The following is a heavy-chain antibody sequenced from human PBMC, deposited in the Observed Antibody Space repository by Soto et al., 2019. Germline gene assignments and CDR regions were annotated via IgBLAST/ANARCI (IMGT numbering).Heavy chain of an antibody. CDR2: INHSGST. D-gene: IGHD2-15*01. V-gene: IGHV4-34*01. Sequence: PSETLSLTCAVFGGSFSGYYWSWIRQPPGKGLEWIGEINHSGSTNYNPALKSRVTISVDTSKNQFSLKLSSVTAADTAVYYCARAIRCSGGSCYSGPKPFDYWGQGTLVTVSS. CDR1: GGSFSGYY. CDR3: ARAIRCSGGSCYSGPKPFDY. J-gene: IGHJ4*02.